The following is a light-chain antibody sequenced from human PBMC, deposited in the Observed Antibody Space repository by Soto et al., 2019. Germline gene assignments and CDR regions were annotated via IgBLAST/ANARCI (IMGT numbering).Light chain of an antibody. Sequence: EIVMTQSPATLSVSPGERATLSCRASQSINSNLAWYQQKPGQAPRLLIYGASTRATGIPVRFSGSGSGTEFTLTINSLQSEDFAVYYCQQYNNWPRTFGQGTKV. CDR3: QQYNNWPRT. V-gene: IGKV3-15*01. J-gene: IGKJ1*01. CDR1: QSINSN. CDR2: GAS.